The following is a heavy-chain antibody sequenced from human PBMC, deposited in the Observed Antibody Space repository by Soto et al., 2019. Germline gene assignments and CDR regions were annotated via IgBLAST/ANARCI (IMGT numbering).Heavy chain of an antibody. J-gene: IGHJ2*01. CDR3: AGGGSYYDSSGYYFWWYFDL. CDR2: IYHSGST. Sequence: PSETLSLTCAVSGGSISSGGYSWSWIRQPPGKGLEWIGYIYHSGSTYYNPSLKSRVTISVDRSKNQFSLKLSSVTAADTAVYYCAGGGSYYDSSGYYFWWYFDLWGRGTLVTVS. D-gene: IGHD3-22*01. CDR1: GGSISSGGYS. V-gene: IGHV4-30-2*01.